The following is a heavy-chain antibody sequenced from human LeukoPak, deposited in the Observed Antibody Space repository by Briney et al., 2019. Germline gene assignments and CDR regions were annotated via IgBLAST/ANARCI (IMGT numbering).Heavy chain of an antibody. D-gene: IGHD5-24*01. Sequence: GALRLSCAASGFTVSNNFMSWVRQAPGKGLEWVSTIYSGGNTYYADSVKGRFTISRDNSKNTLYLQMNSLRAEDTAVYYCARGAGYNYPYYFDYWGQGTLVTVSS. V-gene: IGHV3-53*01. CDR2: IYSGGNT. J-gene: IGHJ4*02. CDR3: ARGAGYNYPYYFDY. CDR1: GFTVSNNF.